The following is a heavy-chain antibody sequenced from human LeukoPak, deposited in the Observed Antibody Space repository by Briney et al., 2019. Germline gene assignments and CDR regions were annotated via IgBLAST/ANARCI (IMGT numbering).Heavy chain of an antibody. V-gene: IGHV3-66*02. J-gene: IGHJ4*02. CDR2: IYRGGTT. CDR1: FTVXXNY. Sequence: FTVXXNYXXXVRXAPGKGLVLVSVIYRGGTTYYADSVKGRFTISRDNSKNTLYLQMNSLGAEDTAVYYCARELHLGQGTLVTVSS. CDR3: ARELH. D-gene: IGHD1-26*01.